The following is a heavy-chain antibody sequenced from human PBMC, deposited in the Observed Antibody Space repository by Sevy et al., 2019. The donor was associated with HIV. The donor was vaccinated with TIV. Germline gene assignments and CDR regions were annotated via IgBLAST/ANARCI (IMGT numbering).Heavy chain of an antibody. CDR2: ISYDGINK. CDR1: GFIFSNYA. V-gene: IGHV3-30-3*01. CDR3: ARDSNSGYYYYYAMDV. J-gene: IGHJ6*02. D-gene: IGHD1-26*01. Sequence: GGSLRLSCAASGFIFSNYAMHWVRQAPGKGLGWVAVISYDGINKYYAHSVKGRFTISRDNSKNTLYVQMNSLRAEDTAVYYCARDSNSGYYYYYAMDVWGQGTTVTVSS.